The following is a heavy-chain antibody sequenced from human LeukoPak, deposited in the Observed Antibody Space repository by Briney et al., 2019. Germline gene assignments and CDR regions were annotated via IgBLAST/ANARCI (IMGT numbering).Heavy chain of an antibody. CDR2: IYYSGHT. CDR1: GGSISSSSYY. CDR3: ARIARSYFDC. D-gene: IGHD6-13*01. V-gene: IGHV4-39*01. J-gene: IGHJ4*02. Sequence: SGTLSLTCTVSGGSISSSSYYWGWIRQPPGKGLEWIGGIYYSGHTHYNQSLNSRVTISVDTSKNQFSLKLSSVTAADTALYYCARIARSYFDCWGQGTLVTVFS.